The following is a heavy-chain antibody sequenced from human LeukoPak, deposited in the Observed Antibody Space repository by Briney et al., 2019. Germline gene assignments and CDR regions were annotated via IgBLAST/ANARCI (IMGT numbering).Heavy chain of an antibody. V-gene: IGHV3-23*01. CDR1: GFTFSSYA. J-gene: IGHJ4*02. CDR2: ISGSGGST. D-gene: IGHD6-13*01. CDR3: AKRPDSSSWYDYFDY. Sequence: GGSLRLSCAASGFTFSSYAMSWVRQAPGKGLEWVSAISGSGGSTYYADSVKGRFTISRDNSKNTLYLQMNSLRAEDTAVYYCAKRPDSSSWYDYFDYWGQGTLVTVSS.